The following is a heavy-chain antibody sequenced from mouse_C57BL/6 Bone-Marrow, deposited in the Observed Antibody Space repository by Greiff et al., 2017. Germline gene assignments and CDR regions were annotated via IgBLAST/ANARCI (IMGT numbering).Heavy chain of an antibody. CDR3: ARAKNFDSWFSY. D-gene: IGHD2-13*01. V-gene: IGHV1-54*01. J-gene: IGHJ3*01. CDR1: GYAFTNYL. Sequence: QVQLQQSGAELVRPGTSVKVSCKASGYAFTNYLIEWVKQRPGQGLEWIGVINPGSGGTNYNEKFKGKATLTADKSSSTAYMQLSILPSEDSAVSICARAKNFDSWFSYWGQGTLVTVSA. CDR2: INPGSGGT.